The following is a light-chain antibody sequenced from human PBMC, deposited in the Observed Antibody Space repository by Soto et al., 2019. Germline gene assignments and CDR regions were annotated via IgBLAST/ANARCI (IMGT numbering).Light chain of an antibody. Sequence: QSVLTQSSSASASLGSSVKLTCTLSSGHISYIIAWHQQQPGEAPRYLMKLEGSGTYNKGCGVPDRFSGSSSGADRYLTIANLQFEDEADYYCETWDSNTRVFGGGTKLTVL. CDR3: ETWDSNTRV. CDR2: LEGSGTY. V-gene: IGLV4-60*02. CDR1: SGHISYI. J-gene: IGLJ2*01.